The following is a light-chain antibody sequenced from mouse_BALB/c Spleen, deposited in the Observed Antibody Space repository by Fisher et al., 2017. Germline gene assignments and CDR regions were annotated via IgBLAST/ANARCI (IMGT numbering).Light chain of an antibody. CDR3: HQWSSYPLT. CDR1: SSVSY. V-gene: IGKV4-55*01. J-gene: IGKJ5*01. CDR2: DTS. Sequence: IVITQTPAIMSASPGEKVTMTCSASSSVSYMYWYQQKPGSFPRLLIYDTSKLALGVPACFSGSGSGTSYSLTISSMVAEDATSYFCHQWSSYPLTFGAGTKLELK.